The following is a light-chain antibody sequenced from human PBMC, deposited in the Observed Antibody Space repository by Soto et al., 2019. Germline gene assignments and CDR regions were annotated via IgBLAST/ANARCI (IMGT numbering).Light chain of an antibody. CDR1: SSDIGGYNY. CDR2: DVS. Sequence: QSALTQPASVSGSPGQSITISCTGTSSDIGGYNYVSWYQQLPGKVPKLIIYDVSNRPSGVYDRFSGSKSGNAASLTISGLQAEDEADYYCSSYTSTSTLDVFGTGTKLTVL. J-gene: IGLJ1*01. V-gene: IGLV2-14*03. CDR3: SSYTSTSTLDV.